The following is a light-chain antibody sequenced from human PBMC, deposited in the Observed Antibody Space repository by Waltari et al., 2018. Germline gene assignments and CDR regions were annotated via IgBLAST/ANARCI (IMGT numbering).Light chain of an antibody. V-gene: IGLV2-14*03. J-gene: IGLJ2*01. CDR2: GVS. CDR1: SSDVGGYNY. CDR3: SSYTSSDSLI. Sequence: QSALTQPASVSGSPGQSLTISCTGTSSDVGGYNYVSWYQQHPGKAPTLMIYGVSNLPSGVSDRFSGSKSGNTASLSISGLQADDEADYYCSSYTSSDSLIFGGGTKLSVL.